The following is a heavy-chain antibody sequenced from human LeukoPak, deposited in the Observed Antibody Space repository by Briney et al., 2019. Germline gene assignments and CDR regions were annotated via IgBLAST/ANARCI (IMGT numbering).Heavy chain of an antibody. V-gene: IGHV4-4*07. CDR1: GGSISSYY. J-gene: IGHJ3*02. CDR3: ARDSRITIFGPHMRDAFDI. CDR2: IYTSGST. Sequence: KPSETLSLTCTVSGGSISSYYWSWIRQPAGKGLEWIGRIYTSGSTNYNPSLKSRVTMSVDTSKNQFSLKLSSVTAADTAVYYCARDSRITIFGPHMRDAFDIWGQGTMVTVSS. D-gene: IGHD3-3*01.